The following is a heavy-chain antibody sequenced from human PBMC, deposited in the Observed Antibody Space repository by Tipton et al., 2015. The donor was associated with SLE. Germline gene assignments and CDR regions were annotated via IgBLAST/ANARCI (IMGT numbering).Heavy chain of an antibody. J-gene: IGHJ3*02. V-gene: IGHV1-69*06. CDR2: ITPIFGTA. CDR1: GGTFSSYA. CDR3: ARVGAQWLVPAFDI. Sequence: QSGPEVKKPGSSVKVSCKASGGTFSSYAISWVRQAPGQGLEWMGGITPIFGTANYAQKFQGRVTITADKSTSTAYMELSSLRSEDTAVYYCARVGAQWLVPAFDIWGQGTMVTVSS. D-gene: IGHD6-19*01.